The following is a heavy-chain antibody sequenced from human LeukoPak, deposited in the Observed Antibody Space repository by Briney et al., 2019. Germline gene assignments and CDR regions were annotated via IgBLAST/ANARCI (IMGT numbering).Heavy chain of an antibody. CDR3: AREVRGGVIVVVPAYYFDY. J-gene: IGHJ4*02. CDR2: IYTSGST. Sequence: PSETLSLTCTVSGGSISSGSYYWSWIRQPAGKGLEWIGRIYTSGSTNYNPSLKSRVTISVDTSKNQFSLKLSSVTAADTAVYYCAREVRGGVIVVVPAYYFDYWGQGTLVTVSS. V-gene: IGHV4-61*02. CDR1: GGSISSGSYY. D-gene: IGHD2-2*01.